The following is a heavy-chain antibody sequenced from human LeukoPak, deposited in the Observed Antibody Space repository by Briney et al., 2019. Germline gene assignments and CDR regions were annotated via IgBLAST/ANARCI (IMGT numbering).Heavy chain of an antibody. CDR1: GYTFTSYY. J-gene: IGHJ5*02. V-gene: IGHV1-2*02. D-gene: IGHD6-13*01. CDR2: INPNSGGT. Sequence: ASVKVSCKASGYTFTSYYMHWVRQAPGQGLEWMGWINPNSGGTNYAQKFQGRVTMTRDTSISTAYMELSRLRSDDTAVYYCARDHGYSSSFFLPKNWFDPWGQGTLVTVSS. CDR3: ARDHGYSSSFFLPKNWFDP.